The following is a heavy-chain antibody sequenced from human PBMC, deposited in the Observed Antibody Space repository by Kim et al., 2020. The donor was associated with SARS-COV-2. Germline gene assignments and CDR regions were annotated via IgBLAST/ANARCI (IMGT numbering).Heavy chain of an antibody. CDR1: GYTFTSYG. CDR3: ARRLYSSSWPLILNWFDP. V-gene: IGHV1-18*01. J-gene: IGHJ5*02. CDR2: ISAYNGNT. Sequence: ASVKVSCKASGYTFTSYGISWVRQAPGQGLEWMGWISAYNGNTNYAQKLQGRVTMTTDTSTSTAYMELRSLRSDDTAVYYCARRLYSSSWPLILNWFDPWGHGTLVTVSS. D-gene: IGHD6-13*01.